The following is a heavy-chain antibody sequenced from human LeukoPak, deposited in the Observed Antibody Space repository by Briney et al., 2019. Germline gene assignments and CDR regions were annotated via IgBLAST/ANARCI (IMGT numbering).Heavy chain of an antibody. CDR1: GYTFTSYD. J-gene: IGHJ4*02. V-gene: IGHV1-8*01. Sequence: ASVKVSCKASGYTFTSYDINWVRQATGQGLEWMGWMNPNSGNTGYAQKFQGRVTMTRNTSISTAYMELSSLRSEDTAVYYCARVLRRTYSNGWPQGYWGQGTLVTVSS. D-gene: IGHD6-19*01. CDR3: ARVLRRTYSNGWPQGY. CDR2: MNPNSGNT.